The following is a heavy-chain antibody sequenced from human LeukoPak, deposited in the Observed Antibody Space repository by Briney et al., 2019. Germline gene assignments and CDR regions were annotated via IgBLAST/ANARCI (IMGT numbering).Heavy chain of an antibody. CDR2: FKYRGSP. CDR3: ARHSGDGHSFLFDY. D-gene: IGHD5-24*01. CDR1: GGSISRYY. Sequence: SETLSLTRTVSGGSISRYYWSWMRQPPGKGLECVGYFKYRGSPNYTPALTSRVTISVDTSQNQCSLKWSPVTAADTAVYYCARHSGDGHSFLFDYWGQGILVTVSS. J-gene: IGHJ4*02. V-gene: IGHV4-59*08.